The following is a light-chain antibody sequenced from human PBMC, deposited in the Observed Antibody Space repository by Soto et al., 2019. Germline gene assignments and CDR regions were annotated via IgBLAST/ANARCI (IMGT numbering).Light chain of an antibody. Sequence: QSALTQPASVSGSPGQSITISCTGTSNDVGGYDLVSWYQHHPGKAPKLIIYEATKRPSGASDLFTGSKCGITSYLTSSALQAEDEADYSCCSFASGATFVFGGGTKLTVL. J-gene: IGLJ2*01. CDR1: SNDVGGYDL. V-gene: IGLV2-23*02. CDR3: CSFASGATFV. CDR2: EAT.